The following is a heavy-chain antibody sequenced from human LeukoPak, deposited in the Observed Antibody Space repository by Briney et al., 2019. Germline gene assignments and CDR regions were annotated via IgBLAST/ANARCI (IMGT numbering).Heavy chain of an antibody. CDR1: GFTFSNHW. Sequence: GGSLRLSCAASGFTFSNHWMHWVRQAPGKALVWVSRINSDGNSTSYADSVKGRLTISRDNANNTLYLEMNSLRAEDTAVYYCARLPYRSGTIDYWGQGTLVTVSS. J-gene: IGHJ4*02. D-gene: IGHD3-16*02. V-gene: IGHV3-74*01. CDR2: INSDGNST. CDR3: ARLPYRSGTIDY.